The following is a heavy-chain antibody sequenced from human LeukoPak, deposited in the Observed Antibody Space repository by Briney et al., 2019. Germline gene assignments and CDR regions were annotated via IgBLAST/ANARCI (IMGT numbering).Heavy chain of an antibody. CDR1: GYTLTSYY. CDR2: INPSGGST. V-gene: IGHV1-46*01. J-gene: IGHJ6*02. Sequence: ASVEVSCKASGYTLTSYYLHWVRQAPGQGLGWMAIINPSGGSTSHAQKFQGRVTMTRDTSASTVYMELSSLRSEDTAVYYCASVYKYGMDVWGQGTTVTVSS. CDR3: ASVYKYGMDV.